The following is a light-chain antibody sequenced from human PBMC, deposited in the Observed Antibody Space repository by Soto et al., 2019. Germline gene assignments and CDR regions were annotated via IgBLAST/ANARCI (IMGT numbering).Light chain of an antibody. V-gene: IGKV3D-15*01. J-gene: IGKJ2*01. CDR3: QQYNNWRYT. CDR1: QSVSTN. Sequence: EIVMTQSPATLSVSPGERATLSCRASQSVSTNLAWDQQKPGQAPRLLIYGASTRATGIPARFSGSGSGTEFTLTISSLQSEDFAVYYCQQYNNWRYTFGQGTKLEIK. CDR2: GAS.